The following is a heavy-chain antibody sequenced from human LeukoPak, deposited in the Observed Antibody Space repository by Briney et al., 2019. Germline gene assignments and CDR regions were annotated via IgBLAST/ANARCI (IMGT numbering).Heavy chain of an antibody. J-gene: IGHJ6*02. V-gene: IGHV3-7*05. CDR1: GFTFSTYW. Sequence: GGSLRLSCAASGFTFSTYWMTWVRQSPGKGLEWVANIKEDGSEKYYVDSVKGRFTISRDNAKNSLFLQMNTLRAEDTAVYYCARDPYSSTWSYGMDVWGQGTTVSVSS. CDR3: ARDPYSSTWSYGMDV. CDR2: IKEDGSEK. D-gene: IGHD6-6*01.